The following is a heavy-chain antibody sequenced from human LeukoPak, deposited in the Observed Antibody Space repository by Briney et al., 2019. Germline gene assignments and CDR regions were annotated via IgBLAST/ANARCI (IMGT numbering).Heavy chain of an antibody. V-gene: IGHV3-9*01. CDR1: GFTFVDYA. CDR3: AKDEAAGTIGLIDY. Sequence: GGSLRLSRAASGFTFVDYAMHWVRPAPGRGLEGVSGISWNSGSIGYADSVKGRVTISRDNAKNSLYLQMNSLRAEDTALYYCAKDEAAGTIGLIDYWGQGTLVTVSS. CDR2: ISWNSGSI. J-gene: IGHJ4*02. D-gene: IGHD6-13*01.